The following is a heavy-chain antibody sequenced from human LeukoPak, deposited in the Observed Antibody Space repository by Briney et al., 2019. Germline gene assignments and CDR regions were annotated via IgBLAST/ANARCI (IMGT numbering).Heavy chain of an antibody. CDR2: IYYSGST. V-gene: IGHV4-30-4*01. CDR3: AREIVVVVAARRYYYGMDV. D-gene: IGHD2-15*01. CDR1: GGSISSGDYY. Sequence: SETLSLTCTVSGGSISSGDYYWSWIRQPPGKGLEWIGYIYYSGSTYYNPSLKSRVTISVDTSKNQFSLKLSSVTAADTAVYYCAREIVVVVAARRYYYGMDVWGQGTTVTVSS. J-gene: IGHJ6*02.